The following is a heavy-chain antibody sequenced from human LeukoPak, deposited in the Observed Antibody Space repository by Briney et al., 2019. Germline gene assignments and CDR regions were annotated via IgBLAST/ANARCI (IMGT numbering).Heavy chain of an antibody. CDR2: IYYSGST. CDR1: GGSISSYY. J-gene: IGHJ5*02. V-gene: IGHV4-59*01. Sequence: PSETLSLTCTVSGGSISSYYWSWVRQPPGKGLEWVGYIYYSGSTNYNPSLKSRVTISVDTSKNQSSLKLSSVPAADTAVYYCAREGFDPWGQGTLVTVSS. CDR3: AREGFDP.